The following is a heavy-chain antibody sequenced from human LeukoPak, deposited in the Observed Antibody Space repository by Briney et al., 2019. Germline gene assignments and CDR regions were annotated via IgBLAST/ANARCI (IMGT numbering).Heavy chain of an antibody. V-gene: IGHV3-30-3*01. CDR1: GFTFGKYW. D-gene: IGHD6-19*01. Sequence: GGSLRLSCVASGFTFGKYWMSWVRQAPGKGLEWVAVISYDGSNKYYADSVKGRFTISRDNSKNTLYLQMNSLRAEDTAVYYCARDRSGWYFDYWGQGTLVTVSS. CDR2: ISYDGSNK. J-gene: IGHJ4*02. CDR3: ARDRSGWYFDY.